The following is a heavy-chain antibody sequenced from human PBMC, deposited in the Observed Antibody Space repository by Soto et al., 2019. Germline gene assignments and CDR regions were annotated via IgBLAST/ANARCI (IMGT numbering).Heavy chain of an antibody. CDR2: IGPESGAT. D-gene: IGHD3-3*02. CDR3: GRGRSGQIVIFY. V-gene: IGHV1-2*02. Sequence: ASVKVSCKTSGYTFTGHYIHWVRQAPQQGPEWMGEIGPESGATRYAEKFRGRVTMTMDTSITTVYMELRNLSPDDTAVYYCGRGRSGQIVIFYWGQRTPVTASS. J-gene: IGHJ4*02. CDR1: GYTFTGHY.